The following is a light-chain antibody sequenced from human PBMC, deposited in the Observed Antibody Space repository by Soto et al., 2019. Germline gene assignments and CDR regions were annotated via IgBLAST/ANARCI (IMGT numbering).Light chain of an antibody. J-gene: IGLJ1*01. CDR3: GTWDSSLSAYV. CDR1: FSNIGRNS. V-gene: IGLV1-44*01. CDR2: TDT. Sequence: QSVLTQLPSASATPGQRITISCSGSFSNIGRNSVSWFQQLPGTAPKLLIYTDTQRPSGVPDRFSGSKSGTSASLAISGLQSDDEADFYCGTWDSSLSAYVFGTGTKVTVL.